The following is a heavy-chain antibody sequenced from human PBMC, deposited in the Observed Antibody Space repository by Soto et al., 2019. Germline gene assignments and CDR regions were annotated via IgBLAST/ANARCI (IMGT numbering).Heavy chain of an antibody. V-gene: IGHV1-18*01. Sequence: ASVTLSCKASGYTFTIYGISWVAPAPGQGLEWMGWISAYNGNTYYAQNLQGRVTMTTDTSTSTAYMELRSLKSDDTAVYYCAREPYYFDYWGQGTLVTVSS. J-gene: IGHJ4*02. CDR1: GYTFTIYG. CDR3: AREPYYFDY. CDR2: ISAYNGNT.